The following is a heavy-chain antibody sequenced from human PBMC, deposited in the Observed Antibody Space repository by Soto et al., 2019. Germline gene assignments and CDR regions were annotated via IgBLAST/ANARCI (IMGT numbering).Heavy chain of an antibody. CDR1: GASTVSHYH. V-gene: IGHV4-31*02. CDR3: ALALGPTTGLDY. J-gene: IGHJ4*02. Sequence: QVQLQESGPGLVKPSQTLSLTCSVSGASTVSHYHWTWIRQPPGKGLEWMGYIFNSGTTFYNPSVRGRLSISMDTSGNRFSLELRSVTAADTAVYYCALALGPTTGLDYWGQGTLVTVSS. D-gene: IGHD1-26*01. CDR2: IFNSGTT.